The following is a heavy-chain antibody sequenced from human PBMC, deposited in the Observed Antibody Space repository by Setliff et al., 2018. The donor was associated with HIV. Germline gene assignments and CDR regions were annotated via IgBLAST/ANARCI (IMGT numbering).Heavy chain of an antibody. V-gene: IGHV4-34*01. CDR3: ARGFEAADAFHI. D-gene: IGHD6-25*01. Sequence: SETLSLTCAVYGGSFSGYYWTWIRQPPGKGLEWIGEINHSGSPKYNPSLKSRVTVSVDTSKNQFSLKLSSVTAADTAVYYCARGFEAADAFHIWGQGTMVTVSS. CDR1: GGSFSGYY. CDR2: INHSGSP. J-gene: IGHJ3*02.